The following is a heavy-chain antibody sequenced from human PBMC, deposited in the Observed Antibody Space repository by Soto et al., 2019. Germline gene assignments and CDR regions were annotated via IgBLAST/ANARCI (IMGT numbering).Heavy chain of an antibody. Sequence: QIHLVQSGAELKRPGASVRVSCEASGYDFSKFDISWLRQAPGQGPEWMGRISPKSANTNYAQRFQGRVTMTADTSTSTAYMEVRRLRSDDTAVYYCATSYDSGFDPWGQGTLVTVSS. D-gene: IGHD3-3*01. J-gene: IGHJ5*02. CDR1: GYDFSKFD. CDR3: ATSYDSGFDP. V-gene: IGHV1-18*01. CDR2: ISPKSANT.